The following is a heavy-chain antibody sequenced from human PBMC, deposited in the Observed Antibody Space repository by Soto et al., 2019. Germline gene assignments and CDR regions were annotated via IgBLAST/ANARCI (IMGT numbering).Heavy chain of an antibody. V-gene: IGHV1-2*04. D-gene: IGHD2-2*02. CDR1: GYTFTGYY. J-gene: IGHJ6*02. CDR3: AGGGGVVVVPAAIQIEGYYYYYGMDV. Sequence: ASVKVSCKASGYTFTGYYVHWVRQAPGQGLEWMGWINPNSGGTNYAQKFQGWVTMTRDTSISTAYMELSRLRSDDTAVYYCAGGGGVVVVPAAIQIEGYYYYYGMDVWGQGTTVTVSS. CDR2: INPNSGGT.